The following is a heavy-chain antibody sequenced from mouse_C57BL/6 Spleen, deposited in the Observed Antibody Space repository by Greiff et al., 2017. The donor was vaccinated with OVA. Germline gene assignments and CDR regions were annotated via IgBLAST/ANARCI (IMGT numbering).Heavy chain of an antibody. D-gene: IGHD4-1*01. CDR1: GYAFSSSW. J-gene: IGHJ2*01. CDR3: ARETLGSQYYFDY. Sequence: QVQLQQSGPELVKPGASVKISCKASGYAFSSSWMNWVKQRPGKGLEWIGRIYPGDGDTNYNGKFKGKATLTADKSSSTAYMQLSSLTSEDSAVYCCARETLGSQYYFDYWGQGTTLTVSS. CDR2: IYPGDGDT. V-gene: IGHV1-82*01.